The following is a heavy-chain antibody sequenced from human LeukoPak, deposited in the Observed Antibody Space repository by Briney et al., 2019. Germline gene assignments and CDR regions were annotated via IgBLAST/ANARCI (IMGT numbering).Heavy chain of an antibody. Sequence: GGSLRLSCAASGFTFSYYGMHWVRQAPGKGLEWVAVISSDGSNKYYADSVKGGFTISRENSKNTLFLQMNSLTAEDTAVYYCAKVSPRYYDSSGNYGPFDYWGQGTLVTASS. D-gene: IGHD3-22*01. J-gene: IGHJ4*02. CDR3: AKVSPRYYDSSGNYGPFDY. CDR1: GFTFSYYG. CDR2: ISSDGSNK. V-gene: IGHV3-30*18.